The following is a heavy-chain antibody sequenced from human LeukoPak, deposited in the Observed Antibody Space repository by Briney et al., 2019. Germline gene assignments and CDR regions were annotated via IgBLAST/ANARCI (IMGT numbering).Heavy chain of an antibody. D-gene: IGHD6-6*01. Sequence: ASVKVSCKASGYTFTGYYMHWVRQAPGQGLEWMGWINPNSGGINYAQKFQGWVTMTRDTSISTAYMELSRLRSDDTAVYYCARGAARPDRKFDPWGQGTLVTVSS. J-gene: IGHJ5*02. CDR2: INPNSGGI. CDR3: ARGAARPDRKFDP. CDR1: GYTFTGYY. V-gene: IGHV1-2*04.